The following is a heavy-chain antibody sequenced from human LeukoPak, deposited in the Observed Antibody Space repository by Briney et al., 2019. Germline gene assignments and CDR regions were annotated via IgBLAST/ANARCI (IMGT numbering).Heavy chain of an antibody. CDR1: GGSISNYY. J-gene: IGHJ4*02. CDR2: IYYTGNT. V-gene: IGHV4-59*12. Sequence: PSETLSLTCTVSGGSISNYYWTWVRQSPEKGLEWIGYIYYTGNTNYNPSPKSRVTILVDTSKNQFSLKLTTVTAGDTAVYYCARGESWSGYYFDYWGQGSLVTVSS. CDR3: ARGESWSGYYFDY. D-gene: IGHD3-3*01.